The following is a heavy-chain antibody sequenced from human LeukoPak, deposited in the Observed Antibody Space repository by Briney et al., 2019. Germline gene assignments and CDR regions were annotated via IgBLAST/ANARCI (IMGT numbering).Heavy chain of an antibody. V-gene: IGHV4-39*07. D-gene: IGHD1-1*01. Sequence: SETLSLTCTVSGGSISSSSYYWGWIRQPPGKGLEWIGRIYTSGSTNYNPSLKSRVTISVDTSKNQFSLKLSSVTAADTAVYYCARDGGTGTTTWFDPWGQGTLVTVSS. J-gene: IGHJ5*02. CDR3: ARDGGTGTTTWFDP. CDR2: IYTSGST. CDR1: GGSISSSSYY.